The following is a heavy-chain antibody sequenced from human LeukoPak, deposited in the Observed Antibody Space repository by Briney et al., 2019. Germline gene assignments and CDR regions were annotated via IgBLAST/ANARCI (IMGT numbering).Heavy chain of an antibody. D-gene: IGHD3-22*01. V-gene: IGHV1-3*01. CDR3: ARDRTDSSGYYYYYYGMDV. CDR2: INAGNGNT. Sequence: ASVKVSCKASGYTFTSYAMHWVRQAPGQRLEWMGWINAGNGNTKYLQKFQGRVTITRDTSASTAYMELSSLRSEDTAVYYCARDRTDSSGYYYYYYGMDVWGQGTTVTVSS. J-gene: IGHJ6*02. CDR1: GYTFTSYA.